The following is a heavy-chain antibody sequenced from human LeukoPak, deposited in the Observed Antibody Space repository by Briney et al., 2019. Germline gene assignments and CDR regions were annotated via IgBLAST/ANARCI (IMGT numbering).Heavy chain of an antibody. J-gene: IGHJ4*02. D-gene: IGHD6-19*01. V-gene: IGHV3-7*03. CDR2: IKQDGSEK. CDR1: GFTFSSYW. CDR3: ASWPVGWYGEDS. Sequence: PGGSLRLSCAAPGFTFSSYWMSWVRQAPGKGLEWVANIKQDGSEKYYVDSVKGRFTISRDNAKNSLYLQMNSLRVEDTAVYYCASWPVGWYGEDSWGQGTLVTVSS.